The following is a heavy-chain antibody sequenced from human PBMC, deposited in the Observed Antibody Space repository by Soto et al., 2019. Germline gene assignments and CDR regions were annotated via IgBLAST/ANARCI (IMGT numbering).Heavy chain of an antibody. CDR3: ARHSTGLDV. CDR1: GGSISSSY. D-gene: IGHD3-9*01. Sequence: QVQLQESGPGLVKPSETLSLTCTVSGGSISSSYWSWIRQPPGKGLEWVGYIHYSGSTHYNPSLNSRITISLDTSKNQFSLKLTSVTAADTAVYYCARHSTGLDVWGKGTPVTVSS. V-gene: IGHV4-59*08. J-gene: IGHJ6*04. CDR2: IHYSGST.